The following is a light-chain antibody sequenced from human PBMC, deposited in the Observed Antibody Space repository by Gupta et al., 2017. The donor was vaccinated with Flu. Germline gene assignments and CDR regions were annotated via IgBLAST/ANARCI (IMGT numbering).Light chain of an antibody. CDR3: HQDCSSKT. CDR2: GAS. Sequence: EIVLTQSPGTLSLSPGERATLSCRASQSVSSSYLAWYQQKPGQAPRLLIYGASSRANGIPDRFSGSGSVTDFTLTSSRRETEDLAVYYGHQDCSSKTFSQGTKVEIK. J-gene: IGKJ1*01. V-gene: IGKV3-20*01. CDR1: QSVSSSY.